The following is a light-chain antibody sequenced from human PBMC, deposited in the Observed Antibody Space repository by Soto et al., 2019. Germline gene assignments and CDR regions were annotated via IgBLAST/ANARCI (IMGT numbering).Light chain of an antibody. CDR3: QRYNDAST. J-gene: IGKJ1*01. Sequence: DIQMTQSPSSLSASVGDRVTITCGESQGISNYLAWYQQKPGRVPTLLISAASTLQSVVPSLFSGSGSGTDFTLTITSLQPEDVATYYCQRYNDASTFGQGTKVEI. CDR1: QGISNY. CDR2: AAS. V-gene: IGKV1-27*01.